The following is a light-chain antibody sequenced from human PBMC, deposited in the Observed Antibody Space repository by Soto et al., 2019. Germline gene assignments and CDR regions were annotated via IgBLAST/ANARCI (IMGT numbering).Light chain of an antibody. CDR1: SSNIGAGYD. V-gene: IGLV1-40*01. CDR2: GNS. J-gene: IGLJ1*01. Sequence: QSVLTQPPSVSGAPGQRVTISCTGSSSNIGAGYDVHWYQQLPGTAPKLLIYGNSNRPSGVPDRFSGSKSGTSASLAITGLHAEDEADYYCQSYDSSPSASYVFGTGTKLTVL. CDR3: QSYDSSPSASYV.